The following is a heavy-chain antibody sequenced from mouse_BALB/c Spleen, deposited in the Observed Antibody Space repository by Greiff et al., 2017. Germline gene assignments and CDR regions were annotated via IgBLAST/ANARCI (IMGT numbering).Heavy chain of an antibody. CDR1: GYSITSGYY. Sequence: DVKLQESGPGLVKPSQSLSLTCSVTGYSITSGYYWNWIRQFPGNKLEWMGYISYDGSNNYNPSLKNRISITRDTSKNQFFLKLNSVTTEDTATYYCARDYYDYDGGPLYAMDYWGQGTSVTVSS. D-gene: IGHD2-4*01. J-gene: IGHJ4*01. CDR3: ARDYYDYDGGPLYAMDY. CDR2: ISYDGSN. V-gene: IGHV3-6*02.